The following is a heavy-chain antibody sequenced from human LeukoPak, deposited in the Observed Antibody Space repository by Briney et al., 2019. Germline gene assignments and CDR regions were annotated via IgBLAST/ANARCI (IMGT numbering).Heavy chain of an antibody. CDR1: GFTFSSYW. J-gene: IGHJ4*02. V-gene: IGHV3-48*01. Sequence: SGGSLRLSCAASGFTFSSYWMSGVGQAPGKGREWISYISTSTTTIYYANSVKGRFTISRDNAKKSLYLQMNSLRAEDTGVYYCASWGEGALDNWGQGTLVTVSS. D-gene: IGHD1-26*01. CDR2: ISTSTTTI. CDR3: ASWGEGALDN.